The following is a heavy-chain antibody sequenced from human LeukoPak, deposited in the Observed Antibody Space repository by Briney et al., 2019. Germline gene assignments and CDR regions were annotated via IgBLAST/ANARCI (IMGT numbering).Heavy chain of an antibody. CDR1: GYTFGGYY. CDR2: INPNSGGT. CDR3: TKNYYDSGDYYYFDY. V-gene: IGHV1-2*02. D-gene: IGHD3-22*01. Sequence: ASVKVSCKASGYTFGGYYMHWVRQAPGQGLEWMGWINPNSGGTYYAQKFQGRVTMTRDTSISTAYMELSRLRSDDTAVYYCTKNYYDSGDYYYFDYWGQGTLVTVSS. J-gene: IGHJ4*02.